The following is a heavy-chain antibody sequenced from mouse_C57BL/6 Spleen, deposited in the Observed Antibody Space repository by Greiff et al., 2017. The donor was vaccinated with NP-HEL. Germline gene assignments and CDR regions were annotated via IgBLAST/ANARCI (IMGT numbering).Heavy chain of an antibody. D-gene: IGHD2-5*01. V-gene: IGHV10-1*01. Sequence: EVQLVESGGGLVQPKGSLKLSCAASGFSFNTYAMNWVRQAPGKGLEWVARIRSKSNNYATYYADSVKDRFTISRDDSESMLYLQMNNLKTEDTAMYYCVRHGYYSNLYYAMDYWGQGTSVTVSS. CDR3: VRHGYYSNLYYAMDY. CDR2: IRSKSNNYAT. CDR1: GFSFNTYA. J-gene: IGHJ4*01.